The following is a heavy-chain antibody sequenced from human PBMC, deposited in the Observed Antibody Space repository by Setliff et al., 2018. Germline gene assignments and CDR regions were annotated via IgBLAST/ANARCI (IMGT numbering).Heavy chain of an antibody. CDR2: ITSSSSSTI. CDR3: ARDRGSGSYFLRYFDY. CDR1: GFAFSTYR. V-gene: IGHV3-48*01. D-gene: IGHD1-26*01. Sequence: HPGGSLRLSCAASGFAFSTYRMNWVRQAPGKGLEWVSYITSSSSSTIYYADSVKGRFTISRDNAKNSLYLQMNSLRAEDTAVYYCARDRGSGSYFLRYFDYWGQGTLVTVSS. J-gene: IGHJ4*02.